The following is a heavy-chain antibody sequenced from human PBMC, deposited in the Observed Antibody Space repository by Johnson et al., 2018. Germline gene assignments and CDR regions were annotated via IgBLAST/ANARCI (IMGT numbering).Heavy chain of an antibody. CDR1: GFSFSNFV. CDR2: IWFDGRNI. V-gene: IGHV3-33*01. Sequence: QVQLVQSGGGVVQPGKSLRLSCAASGFSFSNFVMHWVRQAPGKGLEWVAVIWFDGRNIFYADSVRGRFTISRDISKNMLYLQMNSRRVDDTAMYYCARALVGRSYIPGWYIEDLWGQGTRVTVSS. D-gene: IGHD6-19*01. J-gene: IGHJ3*01. CDR3: ARALVGRSYIPGWYIEDL.